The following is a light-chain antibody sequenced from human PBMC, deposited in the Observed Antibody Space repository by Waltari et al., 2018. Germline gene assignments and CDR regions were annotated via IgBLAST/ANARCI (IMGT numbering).Light chain of an antibody. CDR1: SSDVGADNY. J-gene: IGLJ3*02. CDR2: DVS. V-gene: IGLV2-14*03. CDR3: SSYTLTNARV. Sequence: QSALTQPASASGSPGQSLTLSSPGSSSDVGADNYVSWYQQHPGKAPRLLIQDVSIRPSGGSNHFSGAKSGNTASLAISGLQAEDEADYSCSSYTLTNARVFGGGNKVSVL.